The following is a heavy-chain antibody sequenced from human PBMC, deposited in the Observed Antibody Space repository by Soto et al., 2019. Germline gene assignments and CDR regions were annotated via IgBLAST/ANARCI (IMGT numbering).Heavy chain of an antibody. J-gene: IGHJ5*02. Sequence: GASVKVSCKASGYTFTSYGISWVRQAPGQGLEWMGWISAYNGNTNYAQKLQGRVTTTTDTSTSTAYMELRSLRSDDTAVYYCARDQVVVVPAAIAGNWFDPWGQGTLVTVSS. D-gene: IGHD2-2*01. CDR3: ARDQVVVVPAAIAGNWFDP. CDR1: GYTFTSYG. CDR2: ISAYNGNT. V-gene: IGHV1-18*01.